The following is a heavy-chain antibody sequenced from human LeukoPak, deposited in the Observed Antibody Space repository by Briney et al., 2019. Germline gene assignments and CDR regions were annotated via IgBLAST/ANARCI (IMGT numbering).Heavy chain of an antibody. CDR1: GGSISSYY. J-gene: IGHJ4*02. D-gene: IGHD3-10*01. Sequence: SETLSLTCTVSGGSISSYYWSWIRQPPGKGLEWIGYIYYSGSTNYNPSLKSRVTISVDTSKNQFSLKLSSVTAADTAVYYCASNLNYYGSGSYRGFDYWGQGTQVTVSS. CDR3: ASNLNYYGSGSYRGFDY. CDR2: IYYSGST. V-gene: IGHV4-59*01.